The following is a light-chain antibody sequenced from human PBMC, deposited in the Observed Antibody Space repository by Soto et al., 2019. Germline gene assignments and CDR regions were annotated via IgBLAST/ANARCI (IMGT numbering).Light chain of an antibody. CDR2: GNS. CDR1: SSNIGAGYD. J-gene: IGLJ2*01. V-gene: IGLV1-40*01. CDR3: QSYASSLSGVV. Sequence: QSVLTQPHSVSGAPGQRVTISCTGSSSNIGAGYDVHWYQQLPGTAPKLLIYGNSNRPSGVPDRFSGSKSGTSASLAITGLQAEDDADYYCQSYASSLSGVVFGGGTKLTVL.